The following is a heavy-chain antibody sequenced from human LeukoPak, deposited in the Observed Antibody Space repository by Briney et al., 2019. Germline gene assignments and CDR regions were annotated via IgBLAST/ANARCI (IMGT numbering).Heavy chain of an antibody. D-gene: IGHD2-2*01. J-gene: IGHJ6*03. CDR3: ARGRKLVVVPAAPRKEYYYYMDV. V-gene: IGHV1-8*03. CDR2: MNPNSGNT. CDR1: GCTFTSYD. Sequence: ASVKVSCKASGCTFTSYDINWVRQATGQGLEWMGWMNPNSGNTGYAQKFQGRVTITRNTSISTAYMELSSLRSEDTAVYYCARGRKLVVVPAAPRKEYYYYMDVWGKGTTVTVSS.